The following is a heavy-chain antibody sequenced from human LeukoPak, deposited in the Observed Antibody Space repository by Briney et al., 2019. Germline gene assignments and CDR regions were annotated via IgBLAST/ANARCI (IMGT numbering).Heavy chain of an antibody. CDR2: ISGSGGST. CDR3: AKAKSYYSNYDY. V-gene: IGHV3-23*01. J-gene: IGHJ4*02. CDR1: GFTFSSYA. D-gene: IGHD4-11*01. Sequence: GGSVRLSCAASGFTFSSYAMSWVRQAPGKGLEWVSAISGSGGSTYYADSVKGRFTISRDNSKNTLYLQVNSLRAEDTAVYYCAKAKSYYSNYDYWGQGTLVTVSS.